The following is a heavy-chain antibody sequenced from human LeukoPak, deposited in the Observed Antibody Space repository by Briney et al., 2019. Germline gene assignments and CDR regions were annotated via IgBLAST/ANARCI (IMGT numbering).Heavy chain of an antibody. D-gene: IGHD3-3*01. J-gene: IGHJ4*02. CDR1: GGSISSSSYY. CDR3: AREEGGPTYYDFWSGRYYFDY. V-gene: IGHV4-39*07. Sequence: SETLSLTCTVSGGSISSSSYYWGWIRQPPGKGLEWIGEINHSGSTNYNPSLKSRVTISVDTSKNQFSLKLSSVTAADTAVYYCAREEGGPTYYDFWSGRYYFDYWGQGTLVTVSS. CDR2: INHSGST.